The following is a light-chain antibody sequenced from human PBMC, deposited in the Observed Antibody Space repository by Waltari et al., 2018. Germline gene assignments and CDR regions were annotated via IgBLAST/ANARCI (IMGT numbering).Light chain of an antibody. CDR1: KLGDKS. J-gene: IGLJ3*02. CDR3: QAWDSGVV. CDR2: QDS. Sequence: SYELTQPPSVSVSPGQTASITCSGDKLGDKSVCWYQQRPGHSPEVVIYQDSLRPSGIPERFSGSNSGNTATLTISGTQPVDDADYYCQAWDSGVVFGGGTKLTVL. V-gene: IGLV3-1*01.